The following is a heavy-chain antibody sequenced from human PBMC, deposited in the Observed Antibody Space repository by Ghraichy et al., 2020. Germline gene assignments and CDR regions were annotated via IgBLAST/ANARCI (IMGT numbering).Heavy chain of an antibody. Sequence: LSCTVSGGSISTTSNYWGWIRQPPGKGLEWIGSSYFSGTTYYNPSLKSRVTVSVDTSKNQFSLRLSSVTAADTAVYYCVRQMLATIRSHFYGMDVWGQGTTVTVSS. CDR2: SYFSGTT. D-gene: IGHD5-24*01. V-gene: IGHV4-39*07. CDR3: VRQMLATIRSHFYGMDV. CDR1: GGSISTTSNY. J-gene: IGHJ6*02.